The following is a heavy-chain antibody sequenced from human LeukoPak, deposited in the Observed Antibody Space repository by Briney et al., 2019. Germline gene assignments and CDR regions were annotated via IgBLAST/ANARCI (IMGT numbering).Heavy chain of an antibody. CDR3: ARDWDTSGWHQFGIDV. J-gene: IGHJ6*02. D-gene: IGHD6-19*01. V-gene: IGHV3-21*01. CDR1: GFTFSSYT. CDR2: ITFSSYYI. Sequence: PGGSLRLSCAASGFTFSSYTMNWVRRAPGKGLEWVSSITFSSYYIYYADSVKGRFTISRDDAKNSLYLQMNSLRAEDTAVYYCARDWDTSGWHQFGIDVWGQGTTVTVSS.